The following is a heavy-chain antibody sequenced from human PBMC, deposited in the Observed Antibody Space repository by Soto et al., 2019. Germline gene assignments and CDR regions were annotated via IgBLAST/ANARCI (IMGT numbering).Heavy chain of an antibody. CDR1: GGSISSDY. Sequence: KPSETLSLTCTVSGGSISSDYWSWIRQPPGKGLEWIGYIYYSGSSNYNPSLKSRVIMSLDTSKNQFSLKLSSVTAADTAVYYCARPYSGSYWAAFDIWGQGTMVTVSS. CDR3: ARPYSGSYWAAFDI. CDR2: IYYSGSS. J-gene: IGHJ3*02. V-gene: IGHV4-59*01. D-gene: IGHD1-26*01.